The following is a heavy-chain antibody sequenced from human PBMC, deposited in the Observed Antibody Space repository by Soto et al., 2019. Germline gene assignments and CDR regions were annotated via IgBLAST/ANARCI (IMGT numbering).Heavy chain of an antibody. CDR2: IYYSGST. V-gene: IGHV4-39*01. CDR3: ATVWLGESQH. Sequence: QLQLQESGPGLVKPSETLSLTCTVSGGSISSSSYYWGWIRQPPGKGLEWIGSIYYSGSTYYNPARKRRVTISVDTSKSQFSLKLSSVTAADTAVYYCATVWLGESQHWGQGTLVTVSS. J-gene: IGHJ1*01. D-gene: IGHD3-10*01. CDR1: GGSISSSSYY.